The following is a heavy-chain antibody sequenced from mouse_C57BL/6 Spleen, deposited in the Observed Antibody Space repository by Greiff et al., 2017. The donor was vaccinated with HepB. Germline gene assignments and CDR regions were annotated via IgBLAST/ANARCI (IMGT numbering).Heavy chain of an antibody. CDR2: ISGGGGNT. Sequence: EVKVVESGGGLVKPGGSLKLSCAASGFTFSSYTMSWVRQTPEKRLEWVATISGGGGNTYYPDSVKGRFTISRDNAKNTLYLQMSSLRSEDTALYYCARPHYSNAWFAYWGQRTLVTVSA. CDR1: GFTFSSYT. CDR3: ARPHYSNAWFAY. V-gene: IGHV5-9*01. D-gene: IGHD2-5*01. J-gene: IGHJ3*01.